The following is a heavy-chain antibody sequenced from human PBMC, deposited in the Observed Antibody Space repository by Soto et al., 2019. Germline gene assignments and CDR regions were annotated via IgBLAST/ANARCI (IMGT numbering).Heavy chain of an antibody. J-gene: IGHJ4*02. CDR3: AIPHTSMAQFDY. V-gene: IGHV4-39*01. D-gene: IGHD5-18*01. CDR1: GGSISSSSYY. Sequence: SETLSLTCTVSGGSISSSSYYWGWIRQPPGKVLEWIGSINYGGTTYYNSSLKSRVTIXAXXSXNXFXLXXXPVTXADTALYYCAIPHTSMAQFDYWGQGTLGTVSA. CDR2: INYGGTT.